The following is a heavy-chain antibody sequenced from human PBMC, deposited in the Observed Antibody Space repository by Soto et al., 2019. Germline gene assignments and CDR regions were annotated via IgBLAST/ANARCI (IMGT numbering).Heavy chain of an antibody. Sequence: GASVKVSCKASGYTFTCYYMHWVRQAPGQGLEWMGIINPSGGSTSYAQKFQGRVTMTRDTSTSTVYMELSSLRSEDTAVYYCARDQSGSYWPTDAFDIWGQGTMVTVSS. J-gene: IGHJ3*02. CDR3: ARDQSGSYWPTDAFDI. CDR2: INPSGGST. CDR1: GYTFTCYY. V-gene: IGHV1-46*01. D-gene: IGHD1-26*01.